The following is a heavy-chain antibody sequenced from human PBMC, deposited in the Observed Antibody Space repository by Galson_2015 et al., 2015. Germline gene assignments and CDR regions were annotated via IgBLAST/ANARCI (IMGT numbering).Heavy chain of an antibody. CDR1: GGSFSTYA. Sequence: SVKVSCKASGGSFSTYAISGGRQAPGQGLEWTGGITPLIGAPNYAQEFQDRVTITADKSTSSVYLEGSSLRSEDTAVYYYARASQDFSRASCPYNYWGQGTLVRVSS. CDR3: ARASQDFSRASCPYNY. CDR2: ITPLIGAP. J-gene: IGHJ4*02. V-gene: IGHV1-69*06. D-gene: IGHD2-2*01.